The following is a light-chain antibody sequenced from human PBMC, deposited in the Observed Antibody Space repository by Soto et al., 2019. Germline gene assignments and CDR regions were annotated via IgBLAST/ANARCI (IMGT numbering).Light chain of an antibody. Sequence: DILMTHSPDSLAVSLGERATINCKSSQSFLYSSNNKNYLAWYQQKPGQPPKLLIYWASTRESGVPDRFSGSGSGTDFTLTISSLQAEDVAVYYCQQYYSTPPTFGGGTKVDIK. J-gene: IGKJ4*01. CDR2: WAS. V-gene: IGKV4-1*01. CDR3: QQYYSTPPT. CDR1: QSFLYSSNNKNY.